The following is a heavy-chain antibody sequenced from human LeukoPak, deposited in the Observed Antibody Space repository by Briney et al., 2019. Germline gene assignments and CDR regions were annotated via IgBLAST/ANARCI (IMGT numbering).Heavy chain of an antibody. CDR1: GGSISSSNW. Sequence: SGTLSLTCAVSGGSISSSNWWSWVRQPPGKGLEWIGEIYHSGSTKYNPSLKSRVAMSVDTSRNQFSLKLRSVTAADTAVYYCARASSGEYYYFGFWGQGALVTVSS. CDR3: ARASSGEYYYFGF. V-gene: IGHV4-4*02. J-gene: IGHJ4*02. D-gene: IGHD6-19*01. CDR2: IYHSGST.